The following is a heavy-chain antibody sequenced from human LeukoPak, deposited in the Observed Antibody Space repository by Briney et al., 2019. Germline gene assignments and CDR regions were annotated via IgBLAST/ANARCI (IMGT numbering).Heavy chain of an antibody. CDR3: ARDDSGRDGSGYTNRFDP. CDR1: GDSSSSPY. J-gene: IGHJ5*02. D-gene: IGHD3-22*01. V-gene: IGHV4-59*11. CDR2: ISYSGST. Sequence: SETLSLTCTVSGDSSSSPYWSWIRLPPGRGLEWIGYISYSGSTNYNPSLESRVTMSVDTSKNQVSLNLTSVTAADTAVYYCARDDSGRDGSGYTNRFDPWGQGTLVTVSS.